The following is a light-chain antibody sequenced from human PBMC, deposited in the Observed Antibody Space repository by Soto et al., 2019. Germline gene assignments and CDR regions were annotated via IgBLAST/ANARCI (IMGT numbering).Light chain of an antibody. V-gene: IGKV1-9*01. CDR2: AAS. CDR3: QQLNSYPLT. J-gene: IGKJ3*01. CDR1: QGISSY. Sequence: DIQLTQSPSFLSASVGDRVTITCRASQGISSYLAWYQQKPGKAPKLLIYAASTLQSGVPSSFSGSGSGTEFPLTLSSLQPEDFATYYCQQLNSYPLTFGPGTKVDIK.